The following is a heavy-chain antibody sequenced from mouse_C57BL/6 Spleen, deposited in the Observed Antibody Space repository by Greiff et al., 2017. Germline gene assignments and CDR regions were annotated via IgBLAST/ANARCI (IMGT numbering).Heavy chain of an antibody. CDR2: IYPGSGNT. J-gene: IGHJ2*01. CDR3: ARSDYGSSSYYFDY. D-gene: IGHD1-1*01. V-gene: IGHV1-76*01. CDR1: GYTFTDYY. Sequence: VQLQQSGAELVRPGASVKLSCKASGYTFTDYYINWVKQRPGQGLEWIARIYPGSGNTYYNEKFKGKATLTAEKSSSTAYMQLSSLTSDDSAVYFCARSDYGSSSYYFDYWGQGTTLTVSS.